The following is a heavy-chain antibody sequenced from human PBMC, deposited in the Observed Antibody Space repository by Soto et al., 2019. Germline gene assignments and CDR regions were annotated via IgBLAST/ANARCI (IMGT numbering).Heavy chain of an antibody. Sequence: SVKVSCKASGYTFTGYYVHWVRQAPGQGLEWMGWINPNSGDTYLAQRFQGRVTMNRDTSIGTAYMELRGLTSDDTAEYYCAKGGAIVAAGTRVYLYNAMDVWGQGTTVTVSS. J-gene: IGHJ6*02. CDR1: GYTFTGYY. D-gene: IGHD1-26*01. CDR2: INPNSGDT. V-gene: IGHV1-2*02. CDR3: AKGGAIVAAGTRVYLYNAMDV.